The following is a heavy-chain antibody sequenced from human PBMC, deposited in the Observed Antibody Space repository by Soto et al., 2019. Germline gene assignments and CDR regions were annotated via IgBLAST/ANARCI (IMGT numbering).Heavy chain of an antibody. CDR1: GGSISSSSYY. D-gene: IGHD3-3*01. V-gene: IGHV4-39*01. CDR3: ARRGSAYYDFWSGPTADGLFDY. J-gene: IGHJ4*02. Sequence: QLQLQESGPGLVKPSETLSLTCTVSGGSISSSSYYWGWIRQPPGKGLEWIGSIYYSGSTYYNPSLKSRVTISVDTSKNKFSLKLSSVTAADTAVYYCARRGSAYYDFWSGPTADGLFDYWGQGTLVTVSS. CDR2: IYYSGST.